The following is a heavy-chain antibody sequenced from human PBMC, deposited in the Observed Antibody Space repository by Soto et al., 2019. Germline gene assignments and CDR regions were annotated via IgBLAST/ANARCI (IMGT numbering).Heavy chain of an antibody. CDR2: INWNGGST. V-gene: IGHV3-20*01. CDR3: ARVSSSSSFDY. Sequence: GGSLRLSCAASGFTFDDYGMSWVRQAPGKGLEWVSGINWNGGSTGYADSVKGRFTISRDNAKNSLYLQMDSLRAEDTALYHCARVSSSSSFDYWGQGTLVTVSS. CDR1: GFTFDDYG. D-gene: IGHD6-6*01. J-gene: IGHJ4*02.